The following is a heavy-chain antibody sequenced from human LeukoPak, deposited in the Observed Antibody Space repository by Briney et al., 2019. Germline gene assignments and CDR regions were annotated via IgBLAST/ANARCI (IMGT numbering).Heavy chain of an antibody. V-gene: IGHV3-7*01. CDR3: VRGLSDLVDY. CDR1: GFTFSSNW. D-gene: IGHD2/OR15-2a*01. Sequence: GGSLRLSCAASGFTFSSNWMTWVRQAPGKGLEWVANIKEDGSETYYVDSVKGRFTISRDNAKNSLYLQMSSLRAEDTAVYYCVRGLSDLVDYWGQGTLVTASS. CDR2: IKEDGSET. J-gene: IGHJ4*02.